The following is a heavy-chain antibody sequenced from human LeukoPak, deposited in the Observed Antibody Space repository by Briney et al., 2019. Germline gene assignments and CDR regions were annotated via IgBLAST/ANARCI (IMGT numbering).Heavy chain of an antibody. CDR3: ARGRASYDFWSGYLF. D-gene: IGHD3-3*01. Sequence: SETLSLTCAVYGGPFSGYYWSWIRQSPGKGLEWIGEINHSGSTNYNPSLKSRVTISVDTSKNQLSLKLSSVTAADTAVYYCARGRASYDFWSGYLFWGQGTLVTVSS. J-gene: IGHJ4*02. V-gene: IGHV4-34*01. CDR2: INHSGST. CDR1: GGPFSGYY.